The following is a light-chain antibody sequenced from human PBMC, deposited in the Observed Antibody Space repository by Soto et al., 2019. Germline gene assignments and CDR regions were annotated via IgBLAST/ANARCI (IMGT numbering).Light chain of an antibody. CDR2: AES. CDR1: QGISAW. V-gene: IGKV1D-12*01. J-gene: IGKJ5*01. Sequence: DIQMTQSPSSVSASVGDRVTITCRASQGISAWLAWYQKKPGKAPKLLIYAESSLQSGVPSRFSGSGFGTDFTLPISSLQPEDFATNYCQQANSFPITFGQGKRLEIK. CDR3: QQANSFPIT.